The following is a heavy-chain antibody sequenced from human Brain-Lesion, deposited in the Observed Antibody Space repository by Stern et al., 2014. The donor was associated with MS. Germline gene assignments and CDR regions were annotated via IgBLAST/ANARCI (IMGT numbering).Heavy chain of an antibody. Sequence: QLVQSGPGLVKPSETLSLTCTVAGGSVSSTSYAWDWIRQPPGKGLEWIGTLYYSGNTYYSPSHKSQHPISLDTSKIWFPMQLRSVTAADTAVYYCAGEEDIRYCSGGSCTGNWFDHWGQGTLVTVS. CDR2: LYYSGNT. CDR3: AGEEDIRYCSGGSCTGNWFDH. V-gene: IGHV4-39*01. J-gene: IGHJ5*02. CDR1: GGSVSSTSYA. D-gene: IGHD2-15*01.